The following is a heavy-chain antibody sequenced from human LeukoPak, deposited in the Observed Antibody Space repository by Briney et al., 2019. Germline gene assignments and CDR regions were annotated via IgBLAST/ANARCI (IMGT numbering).Heavy chain of an antibody. J-gene: IGHJ4*02. CDR2: IYYSGST. CDR1: GGSYY. V-gene: IGHV4-59*01. Sequence: PSETLSLTCTVSGGSYYWSRIRQPPGKGLEWIGYIYYSGSTNYNPSLKSRVTISLDTSKDQFSLKLRSVTAADTAVYYCARGRYQLDYWGQGTLVPVSS. CDR3: ARGRYQLDY. D-gene: IGHD2-2*01.